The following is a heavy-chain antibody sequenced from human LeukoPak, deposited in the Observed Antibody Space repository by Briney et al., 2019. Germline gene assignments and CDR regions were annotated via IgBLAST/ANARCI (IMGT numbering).Heavy chain of an antibody. J-gene: IGHJ6*03. V-gene: IGHV3-20*04. D-gene: IGHD6-13*01. CDR2: INWNGGST. CDR3: ARRYMAAAGTEYMDV. CDR1: GFTFSSYV. Sequence: GGSLRLSCAASGFTFSSYVMSWVRQAPGKGLEWVSGINWNGGSTGYADSVKGRFTISRDNAKNSLYLQMNSLRAEDTALYYCARRYMAAAGTEYMDVWGKGTTVTVSS.